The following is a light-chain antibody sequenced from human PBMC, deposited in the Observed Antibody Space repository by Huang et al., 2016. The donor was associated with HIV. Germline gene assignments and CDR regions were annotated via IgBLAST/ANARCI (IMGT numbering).Light chain of an antibody. CDR1: QIININ. CDR3: QQYDNWPLT. Sequence: IVMTQTPATLSVSPGERVTLSCRASQIININLAWYQQKPGQPPRLRIYGASTRATGVPGRFNGGGSGTEFTLAISSLQSEDFAVYYCQQYDNWPLTFGGGTKVEVK. CDR2: GAS. V-gene: IGKV3-15*01. J-gene: IGKJ4*01.